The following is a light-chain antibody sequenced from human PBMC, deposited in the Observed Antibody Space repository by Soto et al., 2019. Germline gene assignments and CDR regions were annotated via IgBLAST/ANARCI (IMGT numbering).Light chain of an antibody. Sequence: DIQMTQSPSSLSASVGDRVAITCRSSQSISDYLNWYQQKPGKALKLVIYGASNLQSGVPPRFSGSGSGSEFTLTIICLQPDDFAIYFCQQSYSLPLTFGPGTKVDV. CDR3: QQSYSLPLT. V-gene: IGKV1-39*01. CDR1: QSISDY. CDR2: GAS. J-gene: IGKJ3*01.